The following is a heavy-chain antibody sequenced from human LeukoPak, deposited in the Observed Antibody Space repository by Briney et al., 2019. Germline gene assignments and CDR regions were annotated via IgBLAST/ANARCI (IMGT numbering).Heavy chain of an antibody. Sequence: GGSLRLSCAASGFTFSSYGMSWVRQAPGKGLEWVANIRKDGSKRYYVDSVKGRFTISRDNAKNSLYMQMNSLRAEDTAVYYCARDYDHYMDVWGKGTTVTVSS. CDR1: GFTFSSYG. CDR3: ARDYDHYMDV. J-gene: IGHJ6*03. CDR2: IRKDGSKR. V-gene: IGHV3-7*01.